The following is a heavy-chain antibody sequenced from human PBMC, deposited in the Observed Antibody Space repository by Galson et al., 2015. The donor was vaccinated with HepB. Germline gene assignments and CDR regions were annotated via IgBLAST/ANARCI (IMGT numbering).Heavy chain of an antibody. V-gene: IGHV5-51*03. Sequence: QSGAEVKKPGESLKISCKGSGYSFTSYWIGWVRQMPGKGLEWMGIIYPGDSDTRYSPSFQGQVTISADKSISTAYLQWSSLKAPDTAMYYCARTVVYSSSWYINYYYYMDVWGKGTAVPVSS. CDR2: IYPGDSDT. J-gene: IGHJ6*03. CDR1: GYSFTSYW. CDR3: ARTVVYSSSWYINYYYYMDV. D-gene: IGHD6-13*01.